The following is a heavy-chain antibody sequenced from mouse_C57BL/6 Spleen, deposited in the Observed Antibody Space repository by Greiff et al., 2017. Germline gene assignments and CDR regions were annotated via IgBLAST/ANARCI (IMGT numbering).Heavy chain of an antibody. J-gene: IGHJ3*01. CDR3: ARRGYDGDGFAY. D-gene: IGHD2-2*01. V-gene: IGHV1-52*01. Sequence: VQLQQPGAELVRPGSSVKLSCKASGYTFTSYWMHWVKQRPIQGLEWIGNIDPSDSETHYNQKFKDKATLTVDKSSSTAYMQLSSLTAEDSAVYYCARRGYDGDGFAYWGQGTLVTVSA. CDR2: IDPSDSET. CDR1: GYTFTSYW.